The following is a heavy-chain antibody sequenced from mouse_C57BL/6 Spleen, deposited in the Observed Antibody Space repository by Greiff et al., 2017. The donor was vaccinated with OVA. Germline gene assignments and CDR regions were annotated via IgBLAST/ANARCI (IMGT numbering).Heavy chain of an antibody. CDR1: GFTFSNYW. CDR2: IRLKSDNYAT. CDR3: TGLTVVPY. D-gene: IGHD1-1*01. J-gene: IGHJ2*01. V-gene: IGHV6-3*01. Sequence: DVQLQESGGGLVQPGGSMKLSCVASGFTFSNYWMNWVRQSPEKGLEWVAQIRLKSDNYATHYAESVKGRFTISRDDSKSSVYLQMNNLRAEDTGIYYCTGLTVVPYWGQGTTLTVSS.